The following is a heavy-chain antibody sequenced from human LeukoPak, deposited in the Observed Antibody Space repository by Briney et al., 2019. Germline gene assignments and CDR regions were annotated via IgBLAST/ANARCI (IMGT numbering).Heavy chain of an antibody. D-gene: IGHD3-22*01. CDR2: INHSGST. CDR1: GGSFSGYY. Sequence: SETLSLTCAVSGGSFSGYYWSWIRQPPGKGLEWIGEINHSGSTNYNPSLTSRVTISVDTSKNQFSLKLSSVTAADTAVYYCARDYYDSSGYSDAFDIWGQGTMVTVSS. J-gene: IGHJ3*02. CDR3: ARDYYDSSGYSDAFDI. V-gene: IGHV4-34*01.